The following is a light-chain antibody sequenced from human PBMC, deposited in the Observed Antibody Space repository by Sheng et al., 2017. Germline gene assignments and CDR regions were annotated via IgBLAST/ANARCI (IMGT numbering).Light chain of an antibody. CDR1: QSISSW. J-gene: IGKJ2*01. CDR2: KAS. CDR3: QQSYSTPPYT. V-gene: IGKV1-39*01. Sequence: DIQMTQSPSTLSASVGDRVTITCRASQSISSWLAWYQQKPGKAPKLLIYKASSLHDGVPSRFSGSGSGTDFTLTISSLLPEDFATYYCQQSYSTPPYTFGQGTKLEIK.